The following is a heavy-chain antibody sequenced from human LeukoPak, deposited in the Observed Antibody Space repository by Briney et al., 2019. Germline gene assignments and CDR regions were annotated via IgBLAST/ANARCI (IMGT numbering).Heavy chain of an antibody. Sequence: GGSLRLSCAASGFTVSSNYMSWVRQAPGKGLEWVTMVWRGGIKKFYADSVKGRFTISKDNSKNTVSLEMNNLSVEDTAVYYCVTDPPDSGWAFDSWGQGILVTVSS. CDR2: VWRGGIKK. J-gene: IGHJ4*02. CDR3: VTDPPDSGWAFDS. V-gene: IGHV3-33*03. D-gene: IGHD6-19*01. CDR1: GFTVSSNY.